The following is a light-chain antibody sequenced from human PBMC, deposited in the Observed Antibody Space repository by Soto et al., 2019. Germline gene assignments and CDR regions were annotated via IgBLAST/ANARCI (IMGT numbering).Light chain of an antibody. V-gene: IGKV1-33*01. CDR2: DAS. J-gene: IGKJ5*01. CDR1: QDISNY. Sequence: DIQMTQSPSSLSASVGDRVTITCQASQDISNYLSWYQQKPGKAPKLLIYDASNLETGVPSRFSGSGSGTDFTFTITSLQPEDIATYYCQQYKHLITFGQGTRLEIK. CDR3: QQYKHLIT.